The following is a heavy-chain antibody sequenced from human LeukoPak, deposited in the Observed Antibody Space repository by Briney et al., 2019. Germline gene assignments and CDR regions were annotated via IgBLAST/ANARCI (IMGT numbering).Heavy chain of an antibody. D-gene: IGHD6-13*01. J-gene: IGHJ5*02. Sequence: SETLSLTCTVSGGSISSSSYYWGWLRQPPGKGLEWIGSIYYSGSTYYNPSLKSRVTISVDTSKNQFSLKLSSVTAADTAVYYCARRYSSSWFNWFDPWGQGTLVTVSS. V-gene: IGHV4-39*01. CDR2: IYYSGST. CDR3: ARRYSSSWFNWFDP. CDR1: GGSISSSSYY.